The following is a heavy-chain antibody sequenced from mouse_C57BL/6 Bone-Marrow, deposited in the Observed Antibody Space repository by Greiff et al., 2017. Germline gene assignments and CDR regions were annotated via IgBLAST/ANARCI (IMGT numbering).Heavy chain of an antibody. V-gene: IGHV1-74*01. Sequence: VQLQQPGAELVKPGASVKVSCKASGYTFTSYWMHWVKQRPGQGLEWIGRIHPSDSDTNYNQKFKGKATLTVDKSSSTASMQLSSLTSEDSAVYYCAMGGGTRGGYWYFDVWGTGTTVTVSS. CDR2: IHPSDSDT. CDR1: GYTFTSYW. CDR3: AMGGGTRGGYWYFDV. D-gene: IGHD4-1*01. J-gene: IGHJ1*03.